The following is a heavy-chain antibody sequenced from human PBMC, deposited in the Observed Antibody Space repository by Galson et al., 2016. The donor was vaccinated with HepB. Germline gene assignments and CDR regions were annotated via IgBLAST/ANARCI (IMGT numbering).Heavy chain of an antibody. Sequence: QSGAEVKKPGESLRISCKGSGYTFSNYWISWVRQMPGKGLEWMGRIDPRDSYINSSPSLHGHVTISVDKSISTAYLQWSSLKATDTAMYYCARHSIIIFGMVTDAFDIWGQGTMVTVSS. CDR3: ARHSIIIFGMVTDAFDI. V-gene: IGHV5-10-1*01. J-gene: IGHJ3*02. CDR2: IDPRDSYI. CDR1: GYTFSNYW. D-gene: IGHD3/OR15-3a*01.